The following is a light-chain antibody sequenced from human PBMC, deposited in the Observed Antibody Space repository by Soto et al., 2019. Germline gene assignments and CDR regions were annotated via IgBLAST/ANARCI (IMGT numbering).Light chain of an antibody. Sequence: EIVMTQSPATLSVSPGDGATLSCRASQSVDSNLAWYQQKPGQTPRLLMYGASTRPTGIPARFSGSGSGTEFNLTIISMQSEDSAVYYCQQYNDWPLTFGGGTKVDIK. J-gene: IGKJ4*01. CDR2: GAS. CDR1: QSVDSN. V-gene: IGKV3D-15*01. CDR3: QQYNDWPLT.